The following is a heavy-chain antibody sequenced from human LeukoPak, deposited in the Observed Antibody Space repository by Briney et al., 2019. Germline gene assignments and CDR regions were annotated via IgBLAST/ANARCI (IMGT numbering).Heavy chain of an antibody. Sequence: GGSLRLSCVASGFIFSSHGMSWVRQAPGKGLEWVANIKQDGSGKYYVDSVKGRFTISRDNAKNSLYLQMNSLRAEDTAVYYCARDGRYSSAWWSYFFDYWGQGTLVTVSS. CDR2: IKQDGSGK. J-gene: IGHJ4*02. V-gene: IGHV3-7*01. CDR3: ARDGRYSSAWWSYFFDY. D-gene: IGHD6-19*01. CDR1: GFIFSSHG.